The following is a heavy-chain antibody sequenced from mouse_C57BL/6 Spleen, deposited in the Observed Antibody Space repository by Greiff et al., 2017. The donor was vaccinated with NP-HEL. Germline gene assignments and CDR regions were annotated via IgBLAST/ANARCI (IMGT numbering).Heavy chain of an antibody. J-gene: IGHJ4*01. Sequence: QVQLKQSGAELARSRASLKLSFQASGHTFTRYGISWVKQSTGPGLEWIGQIYPRSGNTYYNAKFKGNTTLTAHKSSRTAYMELPSLPSEHSAVSFSASSGNLYHYAMAYSAQGPSATASP. CDR2: IYPRSGNT. CDR3: ASSGNLYHYAMAY. CDR1: GHTFTRYG. D-gene: IGHD3-2*02. V-gene: IGHV1-81*01.